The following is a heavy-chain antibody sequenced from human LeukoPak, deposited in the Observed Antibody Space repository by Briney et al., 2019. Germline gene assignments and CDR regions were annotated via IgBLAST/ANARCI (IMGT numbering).Heavy chain of an antibody. CDR1: GFTFSRYA. CDR3: AKDLSWFGGSLATFDY. J-gene: IGHJ4*02. V-gene: IGHV3-23*01. D-gene: IGHD3-10*01. Sequence: PGGSLRLSCAASGFTFSRYAMSWVRQAPGKGLEWVSSIGGSGGTTYYADSVQGRFTISRDNSKNTLYLQMNSLSAEDTAVYYCAKDLSWFGGSLATFDYWGQGTLVTVSS. CDR2: IGGSGGTT.